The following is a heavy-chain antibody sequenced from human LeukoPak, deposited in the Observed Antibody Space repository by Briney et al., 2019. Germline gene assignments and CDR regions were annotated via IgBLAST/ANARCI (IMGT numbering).Heavy chain of an antibody. CDR3: ARETVGAADY. D-gene: IGHD1-26*01. V-gene: IGHV3-64*01. J-gene: IGHJ4*02. CDR2: ISSNGGST. CDR1: GFTFSSYA. Sequence: GGSLRLSCAASGFTFSSYAMHWVRQAPGKGLEYVSAISSNGGSTYYANSVKGRFTISRDNSKNTLYLQMGSLRAEDMAVYYCARETVGAADYWGQGTLVTVSS.